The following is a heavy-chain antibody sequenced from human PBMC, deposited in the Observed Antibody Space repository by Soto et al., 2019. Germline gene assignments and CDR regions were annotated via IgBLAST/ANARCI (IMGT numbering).Heavy chain of an antibody. CDR3: AYSTGWCRLDL. CDR2: VDYIGST. J-gene: IGHJ3*01. CDR1: AGSISSYY. V-gene: IGHV4-59*12. Sequence: SESLSLTCTMSAGSISSYYFSWIRHPPRKGLECFGYVDYIGSTTYTPSLQSRVAIPGDTSKIQFSLRLSSVTAADTAVYYCAYSTGWCRLDLWGQGTLVTVS. D-gene: IGHD6-19*01.